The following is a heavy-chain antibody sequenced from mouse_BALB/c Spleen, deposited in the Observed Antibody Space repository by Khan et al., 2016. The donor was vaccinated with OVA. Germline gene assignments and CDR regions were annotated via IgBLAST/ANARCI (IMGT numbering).Heavy chain of an antibody. D-gene: IGHD2-2*01. CDR1: GFTFSTYA. J-gene: IGHJ2*01. Sequence: EVELVESGGDLVKPGGSLKLSCAASGFTFSTYAMSWVRQTPEKRLEWVATISSGGSYTYYPDSVKGRFTISRDNAKNTLYLQMSSLRSGDTAIYFCARVYFGYHDYWGQGTTLTVCS. CDR2: ISSGGSYT. V-gene: IGHV5-9-3*01. CDR3: ARVYFGYHDY.